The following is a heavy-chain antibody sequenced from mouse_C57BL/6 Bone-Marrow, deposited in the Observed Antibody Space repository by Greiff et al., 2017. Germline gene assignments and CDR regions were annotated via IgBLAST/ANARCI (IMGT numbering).Heavy chain of an antibody. CDR3: ARHWAYGSSYEGFAY. Sequence: EVKVVESGGGLVQPGGSLKLSCAASGFTFSDYYMYWVRQTPEKRLEWVAYISNGGGSTYYPDTVKGRFTISRDNAKNTLYLQMSRLKSEDTAMYYCARHWAYGSSYEGFAYWGQGTLVTVSA. V-gene: IGHV5-12*01. CDR2: ISNGGGST. D-gene: IGHD1-1*01. CDR1: GFTFSDYY. J-gene: IGHJ3*01.